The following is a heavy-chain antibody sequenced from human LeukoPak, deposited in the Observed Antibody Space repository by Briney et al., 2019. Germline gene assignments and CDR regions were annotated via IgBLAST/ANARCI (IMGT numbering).Heavy chain of an antibody. Sequence: GGSLRLSCAASGFTFSSYGMHWVRQAPGKGLEWVAFIRYDGSNKYYADSVKGRFTISRDNSKNTLYLQMNSLRAEDTAVYYCAKGGSSWSDYGAFDIWGQGTMVTVSS. CDR2: IRYDGSNK. CDR3: AKGGSSWSDYGAFDI. J-gene: IGHJ3*02. CDR1: GFTFSSYG. V-gene: IGHV3-30*02. D-gene: IGHD6-13*01.